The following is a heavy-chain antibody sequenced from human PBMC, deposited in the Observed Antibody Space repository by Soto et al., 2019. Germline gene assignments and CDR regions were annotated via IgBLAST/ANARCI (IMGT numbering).Heavy chain of an antibody. Sequence: QVQLQESGPGLVKPSETLSLTCTVSGGSISSYYWSWIRQPPGKGLEWIGYIYYSGSTNYNPSLKSRVTISVDTSKNQFSLKLSSVTAADTAVYYCASPQYQDCSGGSCGFDYWGQGTLVTVSS. CDR1: GGSISSYY. V-gene: IGHV4-59*08. CDR2: IYYSGST. CDR3: ASPQYQDCSGGSCGFDY. J-gene: IGHJ4*02. D-gene: IGHD2-15*01.